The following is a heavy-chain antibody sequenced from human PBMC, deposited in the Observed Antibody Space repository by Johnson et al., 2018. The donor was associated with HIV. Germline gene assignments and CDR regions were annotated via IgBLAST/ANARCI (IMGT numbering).Heavy chain of an antibody. V-gene: IGHV3-30*18. CDR1: GFTFGRFA. CDR2: ISYDGSNQ. CDR3: AKELEYGGNGDPVAVDI. Sequence: QVQLVESGGGVVRPGGSLTLSCAASGFTFGRFAMHWVRQAPGKGLDWVALISYDGSNQYYAASVTGRFTISRDNSENTLYLQMNSLRAEDTAVYYCAKELEYGGNGDPVAVDIWGQVTMVTVSS. D-gene: IGHD4-23*01. J-gene: IGHJ3*02.